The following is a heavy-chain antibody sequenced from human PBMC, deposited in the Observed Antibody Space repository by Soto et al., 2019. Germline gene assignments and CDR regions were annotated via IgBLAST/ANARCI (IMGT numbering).Heavy chain of an antibody. Sequence: EVHLLEFGGGLVQPGGSLRLSCAASGFIFSNYAMNWVRQAPGKGLEWVSGITGSGGTTFYADSVKGRFTISRDNSKKTVYLQMNSVRADDMAVYYCAKEYTSISKGSFDYWGQGALVTVSS. D-gene: IGHD3-3*02. J-gene: IGHJ4*02. CDR2: ITGSGGTT. CDR1: GFIFSNYA. CDR3: AKEYTSISKGSFDY. V-gene: IGHV3-23*01.